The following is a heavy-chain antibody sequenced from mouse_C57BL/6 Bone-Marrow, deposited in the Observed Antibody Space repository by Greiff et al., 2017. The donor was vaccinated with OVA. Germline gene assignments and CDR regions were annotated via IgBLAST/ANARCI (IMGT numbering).Heavy chain of an antibody. J-gene: IGHJ3*01. V-gene: IGHV1-53*01. D-gene: IGHD1-1*01. CDR2: INPSNGGT. Sequence: VKLKQPGTELVKPGASVKLSCKASGYTFTSYWMHWVKQRPGQGLEWIGNINPSNGGTNYNEKFKSKATLTVDKSSSTAYMQLSSLTSEDSAVYYCARWELGSSLAWFAYWGQGTLVTVSA. CDR3: ARWELGSSLAWFAY. CDR1: GYTFTSYW.